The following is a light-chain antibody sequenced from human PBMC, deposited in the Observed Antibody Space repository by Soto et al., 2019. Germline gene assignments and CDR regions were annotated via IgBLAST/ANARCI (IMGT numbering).Light chain of an antibody. Sequence: QSALTQPASVSGSPGQSITISCTGTSNDIGGHNHVSWYQQHPGNSPKLIIYEVTERPSGVSNRFSASKSGTTASLTISGLQAEDEADYYCCSYAGIITWVCGGGTNVTVL. CDR3: CSYAGIITWV. J-gene: IGLJ3*02. CDR1: SNDIGGHNH. V-gene: IGLV2-23*02. CDR2: EVT.